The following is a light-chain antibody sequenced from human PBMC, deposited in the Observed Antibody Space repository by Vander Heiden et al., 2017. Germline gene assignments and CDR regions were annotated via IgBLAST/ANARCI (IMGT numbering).Light chain of an antibody. CDR3: QHLNSYPRT. Sequence: IQLTQSPSSLSASVGDRVTITCRASQGISSYLAWYQQNPGKAPKLLIYAASTLQSGVPSRFSGSGSGTDFTLTISSRQPEDFATYYCQHLNSYPRTFGQGTKVEIK. J-gene: IGKJ1*01. CDR1: QGISSY. CDR2: AAS. V-gene: IGKV1-9*01.